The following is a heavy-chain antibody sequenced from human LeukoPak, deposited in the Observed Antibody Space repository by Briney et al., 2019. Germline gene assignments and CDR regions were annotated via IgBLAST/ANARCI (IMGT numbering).Heavy chain of an antibody. V-gene: IGHV4-59*01. CDR1: GGSISSYY. Sequence: PSETLSLTCTVSGGSISSYYWSWIRQPPGKGLEWIGYIYYSGSTNYNPSLKSRVTISVDTSKNQFSLKLSSVTAADTAVYYCARVRSSTSGNWFDPWGLGTLVTVSS. D-gene: IGHD2-2*01. J-gene: IGHJ5*02. CDR3: ARVRSSTSGNWFDP. CDR2: IYYSGST.